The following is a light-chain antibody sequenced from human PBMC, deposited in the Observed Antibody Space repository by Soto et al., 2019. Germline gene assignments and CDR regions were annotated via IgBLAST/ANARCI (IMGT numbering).Light chain of an antibody. V-gene: IGKV3-15*01. Sequence: EIMMTQSPVTLSVSPGERATLSCRASQSVNSNLAWYQQKPGQAPRLLIYDASTRATGIPASFIGNGSGTEFTLTASSLQPEDFAVYYCQQYNNWPFTFGPGTKVDIK. J-gene: IGKJ3*01. CDR2: DAS. CDR3: QQYNNWPFT. CDR1: QSVNSN.